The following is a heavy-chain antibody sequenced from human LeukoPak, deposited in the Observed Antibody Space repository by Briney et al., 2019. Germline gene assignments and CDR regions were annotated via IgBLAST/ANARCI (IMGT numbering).Heavy chain of an antibody. V-gene: IGHV4-39*01. CDR1: GGSISSSSHS. D-gene: IGHD1-1*01. Sequence: PSGTLSLTCTVSGGSISSSSHSWGWIRQPPGKGLEWTGTIYYTGRTYYNPSLESRLTISVDTSKNQFSLKLTSVTAADTAIYYCAQSLGSGNWIGNWFDPWGQGTLVTVSS. CDR2: IYYTGRT. CDR3: AQSLGSGNWIGNWFDP. J-gene: IGHJ5*02.